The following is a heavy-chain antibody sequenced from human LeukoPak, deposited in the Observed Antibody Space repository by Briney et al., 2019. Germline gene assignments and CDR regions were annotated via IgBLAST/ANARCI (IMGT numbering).Heavy chain of an antibody. V-gene: IGHV4-59*01. CDR2: IYYSGGT. J-gene: IGHJ4*02. CDR3: ARAKSDSTGWYYSDY. D-gene: IGHD2-15*01. CDR1: GGSISSYY. Sequence: SETLSLTCTVSGGSISSYYWSWIRQPPGKGLKWIGYIYYSGGTNYNPSLKSRVTISVDTSKNQFSLKVSSVTAADTAVYYCARAKSDSTGWYYSDYWGQGTLVTVSS.